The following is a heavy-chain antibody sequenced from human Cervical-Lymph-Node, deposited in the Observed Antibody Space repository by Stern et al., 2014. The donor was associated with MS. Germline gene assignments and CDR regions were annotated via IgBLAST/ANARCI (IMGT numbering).Heavy chain of an antibody. Sequence: EDQLVESGGGLVQPGGSLRLSCAASGFTFSSYWMFWVRQAPGKGLVWVSRIITDGSTTNYADSVKGRFTISRDNAKNTLYLQMNSLRAEDTAVYYCAGGRANYYYVDYWGQGTLVTVSS. D-gene: IGHD4/OR15-4a*01. CDR3: AGGRANYYYVDY. V-gene: IGHV3-74*02. CDR1: GFTFSSYW. CDR2: IITDGSTT. J-gene: IGHJ4*02.